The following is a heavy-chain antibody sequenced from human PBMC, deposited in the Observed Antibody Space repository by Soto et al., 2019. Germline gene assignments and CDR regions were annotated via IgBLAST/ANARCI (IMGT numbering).Heavy chain of an antibody. V-gene: IGHV3-9*01. J-gene: IGHJ4*02. CDR2: ITWNSDNI. D-gene: IGHD1-26*01. CDR1: VFTFRNYG. CDR3: AKVRSGSFGVGYFDH. Sequence: PVGALRLSCASTVFTFRNYGMHCVRQFPGKCLEWVAGITWNSDNIGYADSLKGRFAISRDNADNSLFLQMNSLRTEDTAIYYCAKVRSGSFGVGYFDHWGQGTPVNVS.